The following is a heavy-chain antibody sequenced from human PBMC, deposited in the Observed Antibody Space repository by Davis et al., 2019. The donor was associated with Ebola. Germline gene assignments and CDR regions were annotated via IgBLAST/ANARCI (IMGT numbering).Heavy chain of an antibody. Sequence: PGGSLRLSCAASGFSFSSYGMNWVRQTPGKGLEWVSGISAGGYTTDYADSVKGRFTISRDNSNTTLYLHMNGLGAEDTAIYYCAKEKVTGSSYYLDYWGQGTLVTVSS. CDR1: GFSFSSYG. V-gene: IGHV3-23*01. D-gene: IGHD7-27*01. CDR2: ISAGGYTT. CDR3: AKEKVTGSSYYLDY. J-gene: IGHJ4*02.